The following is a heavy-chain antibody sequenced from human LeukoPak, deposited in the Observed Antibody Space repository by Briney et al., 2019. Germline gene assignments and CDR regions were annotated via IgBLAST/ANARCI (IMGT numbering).Heavy chain of an antibody. J-gene: IGHJ4*02. CDR1: GYTFTSYG. CDR2: ISAYNGNT. CDR3: ARVRNYRTYYYDSSDTGSFDY. V-gene: IGHV1-18*01. D-gene: IGHD3-22*01. Sequence: ASVKVSCKASGYTFTSYGISWVRQAPGQGLEWMGWISAYNGNTNYAQKLQGRVTMTTDTSTSTAYMELRSLRSDDTAVYYCARVRNYRTYYYDSSDTGSFDYWGQGTLVTVSS.